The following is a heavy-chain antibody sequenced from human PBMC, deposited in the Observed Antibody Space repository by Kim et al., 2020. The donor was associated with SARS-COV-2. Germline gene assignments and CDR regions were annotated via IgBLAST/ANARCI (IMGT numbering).Heavy chain of an antibody. D-gene: IGHD6-13*01. V-gene: IGHV3-21*01. Sequence: SYADAVKSRFTISRDNAKNSLYLQMNSLRAEDTAVYYCARVMYSSSFGYWGQGTLVTVSS. J-gene: IGHJ4*02. CDR3: ARVMYSSSFGY.